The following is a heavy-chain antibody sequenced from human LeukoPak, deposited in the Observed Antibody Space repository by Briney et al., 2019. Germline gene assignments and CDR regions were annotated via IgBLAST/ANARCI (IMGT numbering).Heavy chain of an antibody. CDR2: IYYSGST. Sequence: PSETLSLTCTVSGGSISSYHWSWIRQPPGKGLEWIGYIYYSGSTNYNPSLKSRVTISVDTSKNQFSLKLSSVTAADTAVYYCASSLWFGELSGYWGQGTLVTVSS. CDR3: ASSLWFGELSGY. D-gene: IGHD3-10*01. J-gene: IGHJ4*02. V-gene: IGHV4-59*01. CDR1: GGSISSYH.